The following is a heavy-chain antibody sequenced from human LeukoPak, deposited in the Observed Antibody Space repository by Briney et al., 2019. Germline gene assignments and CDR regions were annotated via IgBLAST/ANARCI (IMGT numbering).Heavy chain of an antibody. CDR3: AGSITGTPGDYMDV. V-gene: IGHV3-21*06. CDR1: GFSVSNND. CDR2: ISTSRSYI. D-gene: IGHD1-20*01. J-gene: IGHJ6*03. Sequence: GGSLRLSCAASGFSVSNNDMNWVRQAPGKGLEWVSSISTSRSYIFHTDSVKGRFTISRDNAKNSLYLQMNSLRAEDTAVYYCAGSITGTPGDYMDVWGKGTPVTVSS.